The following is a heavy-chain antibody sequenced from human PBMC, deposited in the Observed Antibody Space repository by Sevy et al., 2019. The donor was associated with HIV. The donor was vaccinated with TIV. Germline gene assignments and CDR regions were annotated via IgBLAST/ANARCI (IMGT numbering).Heavy chain of an antibody. CDR3: ARHGPLGYCSGGSCYGYYYYGMDV. D-gene: IGHD2-15*01. Sequence: SETLSLTCTVSGGSISSSSYYWGWIRQPPGKGLEWIGSIYYSGSTYYNPSLKSRVTISVDTSKNQFSLKLSSVTAAETAVYYCARHGPLGYCSGGSCYGYYYYGMDVWGQGTTVTVSS. J-gene: IGHJ6*02. V-gene: IGHV4-39*01. CDR2: IYYSGST. CDR1: GGSISSSSYY.